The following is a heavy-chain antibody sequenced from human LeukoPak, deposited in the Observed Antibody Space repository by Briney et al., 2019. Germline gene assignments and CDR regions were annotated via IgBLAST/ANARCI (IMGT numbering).Heavy chain of an antibody. D-gene: IGHD3-9*01. CDR1: GYTFTGYY. Sequence: ASVKVSCKASGYTFTGYYMHWVRQAPGQGLEWMGWINPNSGGTNYAQKFQGRVTMTRDTSISTAYMELSRLRSDDTAVYYCARSHVLRYSYYMDVWGKGTTVTISS. V-gene: IGHV1-2*02. CDR3: ARSHVLRYSYYMDV. J-gene: IGHJ6*03. CDR2: INPNSGGT.